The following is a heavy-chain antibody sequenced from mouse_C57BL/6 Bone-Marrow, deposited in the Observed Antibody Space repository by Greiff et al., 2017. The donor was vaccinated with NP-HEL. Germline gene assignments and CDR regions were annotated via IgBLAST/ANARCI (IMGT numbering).Heavy chain of an antibody. V-gene: IGHV14-4*01. CDR2: IDPENGDT. CDR3: TIYYYGSSSDY. J-gene: IGHJ2*01. Sequence: VQLQQSGAELVRPGASVKLSCTASGFNIKDDYMHWVKQRPEQGLEWIGWIDPENGDTEYASKFQGKATITADTSSNTAYLQLSSLTSADTAVYYCTIYYYGSSSDYWGRGTTLTVSS. D-gene: IGHD1-1*01. CDR1: GFNIKDDY.